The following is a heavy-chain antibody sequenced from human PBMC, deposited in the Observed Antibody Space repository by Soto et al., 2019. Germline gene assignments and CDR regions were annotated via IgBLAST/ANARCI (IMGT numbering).Heavy chain of an antibody. D-gene: IGHD6-19*01. V-gene: IGHV5-51*01. J-gene: IGHJ4*02. CDR3: TRQHPLDSRVWYT. Sequence: GASLKISCKVSGDSFTGFWIGWVRQVPGKGLEWLGSIYPRDSDTRYSPSFQGQVTISADKSLSTAYLQWNSLQASDTAIYYCTRQHPLDSRVWYTWGQGTLVTVSS. CDR2: IYPRDSDT. CDR1: GDSFTGFW.